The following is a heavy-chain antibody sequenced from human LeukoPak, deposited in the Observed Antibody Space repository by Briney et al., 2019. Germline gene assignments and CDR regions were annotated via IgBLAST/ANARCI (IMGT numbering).Heavy chain of an antibody. CDR2: ISSSSSYI. CDR3: ARDSGNYYDSSGFYYMDV. J-gene: IGHJ6*03. D-gene: IGHD3-22*01. V-gene: IGHV3-21*01. Sequence: GGSLRLSCAASGFTFSSYSMNWVRQAPGKELEWVSSISSSSSYIYYADSVKGRFTISRDNAKNSLYLQMNSLRAEDTAVYYCARDSGNYYDSSGFYYMDVWGKGTTVTVSS. CDR1: GFTFSSYS.